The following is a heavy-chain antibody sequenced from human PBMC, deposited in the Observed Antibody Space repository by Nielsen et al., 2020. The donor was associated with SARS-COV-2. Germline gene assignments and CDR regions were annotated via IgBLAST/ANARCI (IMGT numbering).Heavy chain of an antibody. CDR1: GGTFSSYA. CDR2: INPSSGST. J-gene: IGHJ4*02. V-gene: IGHV1-46*01. D-gene: IGHD6-13*01. Sequence: VKVSCKASGGTFSSYAISWVRQAPGQGLEWMGIINPSSGSTSYAQNFQGRVTMTRDTSTSTVYMELSSLRSEDTAMYYCARSDSSSWYGNDHWGQGTLVTVSS. CDR3: ARSDSSSWYGNDH.